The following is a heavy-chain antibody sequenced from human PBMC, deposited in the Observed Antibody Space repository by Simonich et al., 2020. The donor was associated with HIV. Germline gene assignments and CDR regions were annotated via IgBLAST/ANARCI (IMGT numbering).Heavy chain of an antibody. CDR1: GGSFSGYY. Sequence: QVQLQQWGAGLLKPSETLSLTCAVCGGSFSGYYWSWIRQPPGKGLEWIGEINHSGSTNYNPSLKSRVTISVDTSKNQFSLKLSSVTAADTAVYYCARRHPTTVTTPYFDYWGQGTLVTVSS. D-gene: IGHD4-17*01. CDR2: INHSGST. V-gene: IGHV4-34*01. J-gene: IGHJ4*02. CDR3: ARRHPTTVTTPYFDY.